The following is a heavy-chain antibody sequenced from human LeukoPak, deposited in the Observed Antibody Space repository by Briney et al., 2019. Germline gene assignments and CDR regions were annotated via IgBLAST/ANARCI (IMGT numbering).Heavy chain of an antibody. D-gene: IGHD3-9*01. J-gene: IGHJ4*02. CDR1: GGSFSNYI. V-gene: IGHV1-69*05. CDR2: IVPLFTTP. CDR3: ASRNDILTGYYPNS. Sequence: SVKVSCKTSGGSFSNYIITWVRQAPGQGLEWMGGIVPLFTTPHYAQKYQGRLTIITDEPTSTAYMELSSLTSEDTAVYYCASRNDILTGYYPNSWGQGTLVVVSS.